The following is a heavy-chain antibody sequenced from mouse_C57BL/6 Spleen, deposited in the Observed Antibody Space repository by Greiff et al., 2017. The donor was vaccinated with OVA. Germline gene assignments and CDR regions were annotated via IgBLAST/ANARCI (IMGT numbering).Heavy chain of an antibody. J-gene: IGHJ3*01. CDR1: GFTFSSYA. CDR2: ISDGGSYT. V-gene: IGHV5-4*01. CDR3: ARDRGSNYVRFAY. D-gene: IGHD2-5*01. Sequence: EVKLVESGGGLVKPGGSLKLSCAASGFTFSSYAMSWVRQTPEKRLEWVATISDGGSYTYYPDNVKGRFTISRDNAKNNLYLQMSHLKSEDTAMYYCARDRGSNYVRFAYWGQGTLVTVSA.